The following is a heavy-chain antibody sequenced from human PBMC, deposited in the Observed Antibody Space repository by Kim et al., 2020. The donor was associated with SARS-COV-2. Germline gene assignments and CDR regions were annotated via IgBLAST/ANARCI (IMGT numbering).Heavy chain of an antibody. CDR3: ARGLISTRLIQWLVRDFDY. CDR2: INAGNGNT. CDR1: GYTFTSYA. J-gene: IGHJ4*02. Sequence: ASVKVSCKASGYTFTSYAMHWVRQAPGQRLEWMGWINAGNGNTKYSQKFQGRVTITRDTSASTAYMELSSLRSEDTAVYYCARGLISTRLIQWLVRDFDYWGQGTLVTVSS. D-gene: IGHD6-19*01. V-gene: IGHV1-3*01.